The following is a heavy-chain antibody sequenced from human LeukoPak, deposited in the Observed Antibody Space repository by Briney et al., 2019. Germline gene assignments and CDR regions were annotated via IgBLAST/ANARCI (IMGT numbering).Heavy chain of an antibody. Sequence: SETLSLTCTVSGYSISSGYYWGWIRQPPGKGLEWIGSIYHSGSTYYNPSLKSRVTISVDTSKNQFSLKLSSVTAADTAVYYCARDLGGIFTMTHWGQGTLVTVSS. D-gene: IGHD3-22*01. V-gene: IGHV4-38-2*02. CDR2: IYHSGST. J-gene: IGHJ1*01. CDR3: ARDLGGIFTMTH. CDR1: GYSISSGYY.